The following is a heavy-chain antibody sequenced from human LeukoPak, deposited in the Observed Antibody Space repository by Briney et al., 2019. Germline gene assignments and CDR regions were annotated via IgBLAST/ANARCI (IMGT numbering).Heavy chain of an antibody. V-gene: IGHV3-23*01. CDR1: GFTFSTCA. D-gene: IGHD3-3*01. CDR3: ARDRATYYDFWSGSGWFDP. J-gene: IGHJ5*02. Sequence: GGSLRLSCTASGFTFSTCAMTWVRQAPGKGLEWVSSVGSDYSTHYADSVKGRFTISRDNSKNTLYLQMNSLRAEDTAVYYCARDRATYYDFWSGSGWFDPWGQGTLVTVSS. CDR2: VGSDYST.